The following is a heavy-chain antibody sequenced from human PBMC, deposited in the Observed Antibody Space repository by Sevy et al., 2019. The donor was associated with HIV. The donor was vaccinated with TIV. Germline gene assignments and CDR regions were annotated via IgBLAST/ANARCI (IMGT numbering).Heavy chain of an antibody. CDR3: ARTREDYYGSGSYYKKGNGFDP. D-gene: IGHD3-10*01. CDR1: GGSISSYY. CDR2: IYYSGST. J-gene: IGHJ5*02. Sequence: SETLSLTCTVSGGSISSYYWSWIRQPPGKGLEWIGYIYYSGSTNYNPSLKSRVTISVDTSKNQFSLKLSSMTAADTDVYYCARTREDYYGSGSYYKKGNGFDPWGQGTLVTVSS. V-gene: IGHV4-59*01.